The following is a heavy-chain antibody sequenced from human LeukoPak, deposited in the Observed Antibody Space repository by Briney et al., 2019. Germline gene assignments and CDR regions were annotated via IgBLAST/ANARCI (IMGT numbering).Heavy chain of an antibody. CDR1: GGSISSGGYY. CDR3: ARFWSGIDY. CDR2: IYHSGST. J-gene: IGHJ4*02. V-gene: IGHV4-30-2*01. Sequence: SETLSLTCTVSGGSISSGGYYWSWIRQPPGKGLEWIGYIYHSGSTYYNPSLKSRVTISVDRSKNQFSLKLSSVTAADTAVCYCARFWSGIDYWGQGTLVTVSS. D-gene: IGHD3-3*01.